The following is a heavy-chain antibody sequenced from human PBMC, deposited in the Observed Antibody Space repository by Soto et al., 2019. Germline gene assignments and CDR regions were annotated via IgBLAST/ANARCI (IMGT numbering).Heavy chain of an antibody. J-gene: IGHJ5*02. D-gene: IGHD2-2*01. CDR1: GYSISSGYY. Sequence: SETLSLTCAVSGYSISSGYYWGWIRQPPGKGLEWIGSIYHSGSTYYNPSLKSRVTISVDTSKNQFSLKLSSVTAAVTAVYYCARDNRYCSSTSCYFWFDPWGQGTLVTVSS. V-gene: IGHV4-38-2*02. CDR2: IYHSGST. CDR3: ARDNRYCSSTSCYFWFDP.